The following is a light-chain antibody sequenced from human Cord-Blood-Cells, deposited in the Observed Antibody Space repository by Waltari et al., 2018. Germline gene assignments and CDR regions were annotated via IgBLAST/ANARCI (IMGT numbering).Light chain of an antibody. CDR1: SSDVGSYNL. CDR3: CSYAGSSTWV. V-gene: IGLV2-23*01. CDR2: EGS. J-gene: IGLJ3*02. Sequence: QSALTQPASVSGSPGQSITISCTGTSSDVGSYNLVSWYQQHPGKAPKPMIYEGSKRPSGVSNRFAGSNSGNTASLTISGLQAEDVADYYCCSYAGSSTWVFGGGTKLTVL.